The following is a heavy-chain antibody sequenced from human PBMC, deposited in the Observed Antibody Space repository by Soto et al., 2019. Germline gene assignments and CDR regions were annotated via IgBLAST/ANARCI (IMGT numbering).Heavy chain of an antibody. J-gene: IGHJ4*02. Sequence: QVQLQESGPGLVKPSQTLSLTCTVSGGSISSGGYYWSWIRQHPGKGLEWIGYIYYSGSTYYNPSLKSRVTISVDTSKNQFSLKLSSVSAADTAVYYCASADDDYGDYDVPWRFGYWGQGTLVTVSS. V-gene: IGHV4-31*03. CDR1: GGSISSGGYY. CDR2: IYYSGST. D-gene: IGHD4-17*01. CDR3: ASADDDYGDYDVPWRFGY.